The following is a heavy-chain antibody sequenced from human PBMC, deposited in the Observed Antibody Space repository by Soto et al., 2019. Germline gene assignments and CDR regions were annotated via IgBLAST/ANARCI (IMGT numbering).Heavy chain of an antibody. D-gene: IGHD5-18*01. CDR1: GFTFSNYA. J-gene: IGHJ4*02. CDR3: AKDAPMVSYFDY. V-gene: IGHV3-23*01. CDR2: ISGSGSRT. Sequence: GGSLRLSCAASGFTFSNYAMSWARQAPGKGLEWVSGISGSGSRTYYADSVKGRFTISRDNSKNTLYLQMNSLRAEDTAVYYCAKDAPMVSYFDYWGQGTLVTVSS.